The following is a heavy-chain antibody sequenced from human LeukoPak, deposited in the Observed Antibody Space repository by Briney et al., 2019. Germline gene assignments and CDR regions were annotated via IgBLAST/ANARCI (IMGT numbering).Heavy chain of an antibody. CDR1: GFTFRSYW. J-gene: IGHJ4*02. V-gene: IGHV3-7*04. D-gene: IGHD2-15*01. CDR2: IKQDGSET. CDR3: ARPLGYCSGGSCYSCGYFDY. Sequence: GGSLRLSCAASGFTFRSYWMTWVRQAPEKGLEWVANIKQDGSETYYADSVKGRFTISRDNAKNSLFLQINSLSAEDTAVYYCARPLGYCSGGSCYSCGYFDYWGQGTLVTVSS.